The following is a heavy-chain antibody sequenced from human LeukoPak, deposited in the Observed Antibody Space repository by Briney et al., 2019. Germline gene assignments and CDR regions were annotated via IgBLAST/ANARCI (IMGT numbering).Heavy chain of an antibody. J-gene: IGHJ4*02. Sequence: SETLSLTCAVYGGSFSGYYWSWIRQPPGKGLEWIGEINHSGSTNYNPSLKSRVTISVDTSKNQFSLKLSSVTAADTAVYYCARQGRRGYSYGYDYFDYWGQGTLVTVSP. CDR3: ARQGRRGYSYGYDYFDY. CDR2: INHSGST. V-gene: IGHV4-34*01. D-gene: IGHD5-18*01. CDR1: GGSFSGYY.